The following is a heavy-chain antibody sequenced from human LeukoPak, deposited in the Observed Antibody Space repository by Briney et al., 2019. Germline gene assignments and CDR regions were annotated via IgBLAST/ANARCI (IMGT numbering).Heavy chain of an antibody. D-gene: IGHD2-2*01. J-gene: IGHJ4*02. CDR2: ISGSGGST. CDR3: AKGYDYGDY. Sequence: PGGSLRLSCAASGFTFNDYYMSWIRQAPGKGLEWVSAISGSGGSTYYADSVKGRFTISRDNSKNTLYLQMNSLRAEDTAVYYCAKGYDYGDYWGQGTLVTVSS. CDR1: GFTFNDYY. V-gene: IGHV3-23*01.